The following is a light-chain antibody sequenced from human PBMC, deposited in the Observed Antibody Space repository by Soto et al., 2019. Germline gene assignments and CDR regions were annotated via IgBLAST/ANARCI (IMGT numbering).Light chain of an antibody. Sequence: DIQMTQSPSTLSASVGVRVTITCRASQSISSWLAWYQQKPGKAPKLLIYKASTLQSGVPARFSGSGSGTEFTLAISSLQPDDSATYYCQQYNDNWTFGQGTKVDIK. J-gene: IGKJ1*01. CDR1: QSISSW. CDR3: QQYNDNWT. CDR2: KAS. V-gene: IGKV1-5*03.